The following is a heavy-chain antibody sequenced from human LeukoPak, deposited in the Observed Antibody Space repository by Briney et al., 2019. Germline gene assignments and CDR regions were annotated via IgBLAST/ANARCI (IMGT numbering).Heavy chain of an antibody. D-gene: IGHD2-2*01. CDR1: GGSISSYY. V-gene: IGHV4-4*07. Sequence: PSETLSLTCTVSGGSISSYYWSWIRQPAGKGLEWIGRIYTSGSTNYNPSLKSRVTMSVDTSKNQFSLKLSSVTAADTAEYYCARVCSSTSCYLGVTGYFDYWGQGTLVTVSS. J-gene: IGHJ4*02. CDR2: IYTSGST. CDR3: ARVCSSTSCYLGVTGYFDY.